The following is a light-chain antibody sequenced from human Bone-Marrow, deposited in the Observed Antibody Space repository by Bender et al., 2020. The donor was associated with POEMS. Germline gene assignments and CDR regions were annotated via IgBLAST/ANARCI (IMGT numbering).Light chain of an antibody. CDR1: NIESKN. J-gene: IGLJ3*02. CDR3: QSADSSGTWV. CDR2: KDT. Sequence: SYVLTQPPSVSVAPGKTATITCGGDNIESKNVKWYQQRTGQAPVLMIYKDTERPSGIPERFSGSSSGTTVTLTISGVQAEDEADYYCQSADSSGTWVFGGGTKLTVL. V-gene: IGLV3-25*03.